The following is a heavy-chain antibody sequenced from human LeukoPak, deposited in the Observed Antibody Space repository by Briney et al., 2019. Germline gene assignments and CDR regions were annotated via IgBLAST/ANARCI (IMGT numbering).Heavy chain of an antibody. Sequence: ASVKVSCKASGGTFSSYAISWVRQAPGQGLEWMGWINPNSGGTNYAQKFQGRVTMTRDTSISTAYMELSRLRSDDTAVYYCARDGGYCSSTSCLPTDYWGQGTLVTVSS. CDR1: GGTFSSYA. V-gene: IGHV1-2*02. CDR3: ARDGGYCSSTSCLPTDY. D-gene: IGHD2-2*01. CDR2: INPNSGGT. J-gene: IGHJ4*02.